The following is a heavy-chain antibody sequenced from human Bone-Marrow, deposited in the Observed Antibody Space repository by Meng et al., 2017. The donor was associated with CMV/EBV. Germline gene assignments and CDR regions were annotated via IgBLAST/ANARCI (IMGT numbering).Heavy chain of an antibody. CDR2: FDPEDGET. CDR3: TTSLSGWYNDVRY. CDR1: GYTLTELS. V-gene: IGHV1-24*01. D-gene: IGHD6-19*01. Sequence: ASVKVSCKVSGYTLTELSMHWVRQAPGKGLEWMGGFDPEDGETIYAQKFQGRVTMTEDTSTDTAYMELSSLRSEDTAVYYCTTSLSGWYNDVRYWGQGTLVTVSS. J-gene: IGHJ4*02.